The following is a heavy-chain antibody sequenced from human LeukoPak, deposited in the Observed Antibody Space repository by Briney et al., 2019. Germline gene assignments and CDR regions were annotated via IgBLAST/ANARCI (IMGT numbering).Heavy chain of an antibody. J-gene: IGHJ4*02. V-gene: IGHV3-66*01. CDR1: GFTVSSNY. CDR2: IYSGGDT. CDR3: TTGITGFFDY. D-gene: IGHD1-20*01. Sequence: GGSLRLSCAASGFTVSSNYMGWIRQAPGKGLEWVSVIYSGGDTYYADSVKGRFTISRDNSKNMIYLEMSSLKTEDTAVYYCTTGITGFFDYWGQGTLVTVSS.